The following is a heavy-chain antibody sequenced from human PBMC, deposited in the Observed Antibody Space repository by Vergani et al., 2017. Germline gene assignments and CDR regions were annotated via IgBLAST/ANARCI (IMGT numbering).Heavy chain of an antibody. V-gene: IGHV3-48*03. Sequence: EVQLVESGGGLVQPGGSLRLSCAASGFTFSSYEMNWVRQAPGKGLVWVSYISSSGSTIYYADSVKGRFTISRDNAKNSLYLQMNSLRAEDTAVYYCATIAVAGTEEDWFDPWGQGTLVTVSS. CDR1: GFTFSSYE. CDR3: ATIAVAGTEEDWFDP. CDR2: ISSSGSTI. D-gene: IGHD6-19*01. J-gene: IGHJ5*02.